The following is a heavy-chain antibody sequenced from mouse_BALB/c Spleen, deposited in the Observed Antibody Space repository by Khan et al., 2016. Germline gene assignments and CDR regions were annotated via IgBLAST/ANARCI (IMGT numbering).Heavy chain of an antibody. CDR3: VRHYGSSYFDY. J-gene: IGHJ2*01. Sequence: EVQLVGSGGGLVQPKGSLKLSCAASGFTFNTYAMNWVRQAPGKGLEWVARIRSKSNNYATYYADSVKDRFTISRDDSQSMLYLQMNNLKTEDTAMYYCVRHYGSSYFDYWGQGTTLTVSS. CDR1: GFTFNTYA. CDR2: IRSKSNNYAT. V-gene: IGHV10-1*02. D-gene: IGHD1-1*01.